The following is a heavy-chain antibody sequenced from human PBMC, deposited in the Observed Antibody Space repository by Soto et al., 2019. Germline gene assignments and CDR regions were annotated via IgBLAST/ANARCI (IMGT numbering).Heavy chain of an antibody. CDR1: GGSISSSLYY. CDR2: IYYSGST. J-gene: IGHJ4*02. Sequence: SETLSLTCTVSGGSISSSLYYWGWIRQPPGKGLEWIGSIYYSGSTYYNPTLKSRVTMSVDTSKKQFSLKLNSVTAAETALYYCARHYPIGNNWNYFDYWGQGTLVTVSS. D-gene: IGHD1-1*01. V-gene: IGHV4-39*01. CDR3: ARHYPIGNNWNYFDY.